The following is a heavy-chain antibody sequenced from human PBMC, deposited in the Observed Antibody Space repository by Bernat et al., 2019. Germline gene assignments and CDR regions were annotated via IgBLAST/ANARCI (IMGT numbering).Heavy chain of an antibody. J-gene: IGHJ4*02. V-gene: IGHV4-39*01. CDR2: IYYSGST. CDR1: GGSISSSSYY. Sequence: QLQLQESGPGLVKPSETLSLTCTVSGGSISSSSYYWGWIRQPPGKGLEWIGSIYYSGSTYYNPSLKSRVTISVDTSKNQFSLKLSSVSAADPAGYYCARHQHAARRFDYWGQGTLVTVSS. CDR3: ARHQHAARRFDY. D-gene: IGHD6-6*01.